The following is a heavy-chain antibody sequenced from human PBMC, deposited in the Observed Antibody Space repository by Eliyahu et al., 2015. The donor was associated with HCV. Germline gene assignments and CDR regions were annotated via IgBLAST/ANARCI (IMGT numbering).Heavy chain of an antibody. D-gene: IGHD6-19*01. CDR2: IHYSGST. J-gene: IGHJ5*02. Sequence: QVQLQESGPGLVKPSXTLSLTCTVSGGAIXTXXWSXIRQPPGTGLEXXGXIHYSGSTTYXPSLKSRVXISVDTSKNQFSLKLSSVTAADTAVYYCASGGGGIAVAGTGGWFDPWGQGTLVTVSS. V-gene: IGHV4-59*12. CDR3: ASGGGGIAVAGTGGWFDP. CDR1: GGAIXTXX.